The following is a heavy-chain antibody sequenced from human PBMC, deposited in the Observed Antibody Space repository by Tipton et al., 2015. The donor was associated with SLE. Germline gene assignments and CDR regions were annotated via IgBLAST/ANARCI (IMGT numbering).Heavy chain of an antibody. Sequence: QSGAEVKKPGASVKVSCKASGYTFTNFDINWVRQATGQGLEWIGWMTPNSGDSGFAQKFQGRVTLTRDISTSTVYLELSSLRSEDSAVYYCAREDRDYSDYAFDIWGQGTVVTVSS. CDR1: GYTFTNFD. D-gene: IGHD1-26*01. J-gene: IGHJ3*02. CDR3: AREDRDYSDYAFDI. V-gene: IGHV1-8*02. CDR2: MTPNSGDS.